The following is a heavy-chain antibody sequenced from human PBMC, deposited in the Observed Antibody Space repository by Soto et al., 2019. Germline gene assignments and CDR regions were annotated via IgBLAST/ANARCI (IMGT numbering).Heavy chain of an antibody. D-gene: IGHD3-22*01. Sequence: LRLSCAASGFTFSSYGMHWVRQAPGKGLEWVAVISYDGSNKYYADSVKGRFTISRDNSKNTLYLQMNSLRAEDTAVYYCAKDPYYYDSSGYFDYWGQGTLVTVSS. J-gene: IGHJ4*02. CDR1: GFTFSSYG. CDR3: AKDPYYYDSSGYFDY. CDR2: ISYDGSNK. V-gene: IGHV3-30*18.